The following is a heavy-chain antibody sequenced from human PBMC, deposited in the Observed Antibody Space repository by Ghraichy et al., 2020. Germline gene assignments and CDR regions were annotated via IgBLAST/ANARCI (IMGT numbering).Heavy chain of an antibody. V-gene: IGHV3-74*01. J-gene: IGHJ4*02. D-gene: IGHD4-17*01. CDR3: ARGYGDYESPLPFDY. Sequence: GGSLRLSCAASGFTFSSYWMHWVRQAPGKGLVWVSRIKSDGSTTDYADSVKGRFTISRDNAKNTLYLQMNSLRVEDTAVYYCARGYGDYESPLPFDYWGQGNLVTVSS. CDR2: IKSDGSTT. CDR1: GFTFSSYW.